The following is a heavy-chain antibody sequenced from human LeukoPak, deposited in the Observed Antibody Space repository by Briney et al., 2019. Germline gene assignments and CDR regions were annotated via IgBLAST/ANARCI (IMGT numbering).Heavy chain of an antibody. J-gene: IGHJ4*02. CDR2: ISGSGGST. CDR1: GFIFSNYA. V-gene: IGHV3-23*01. D-gene: IGHD3-22*01. Sequence: GGSLRLSCAASGFIFSNYAMSWVRQAPGKGLEWVSAISGSGGSTYYADSVKGRFTISRDNSKNTLYLQMNSLRAEDTAVYYCAKDRPPPYYYDSSGILDYWGQGTLVTVSS. CDR3: AKDRPPPYYYDSSGILDY.